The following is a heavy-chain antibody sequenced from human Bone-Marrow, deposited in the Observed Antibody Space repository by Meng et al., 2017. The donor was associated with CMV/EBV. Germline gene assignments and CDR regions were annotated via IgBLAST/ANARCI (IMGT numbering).Heavy chain of an antibody. CDR3: AKGGSTSLYYYYGMDV. J-gene: IGHJ6*02. D-gene: IGHD2-2*01. CDR1: GFTFSTYW. Sequence: GESLKISCAASGFTFSTYWMHWVRQVPGKGLVWVSRINTDGSVTNYADAVRGRFTISRDNVKNTLYLQMNRLRAEDTAVYYCAKGGSTSLYYYYGMDVWGQGTTVTVSS. CDR2: INTDGSVT. V-gene: IGHV3-74*01.